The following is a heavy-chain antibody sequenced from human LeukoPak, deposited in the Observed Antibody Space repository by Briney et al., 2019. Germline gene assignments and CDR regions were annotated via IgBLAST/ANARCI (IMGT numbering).Heavy chain of an antibody. J-gene: IGHJ6*03. V-gene: IGHV3-23*01. CDR2: LSGSGGST. CDR3: AKDPGKHPYYYMDV. CDR1: GFTFSSYA. Sequence: GGSLRLSCAASGFTFSSYAMSWARQAPGKGLEWVSTLSGSGGSTYHADSVKGRFSISRDNSKNTLPLQMNSLRAEDTAVYYCAKDPGKHPYYYMDVWGRGTAVTVSS. D-gene: IGHD3-10*01.